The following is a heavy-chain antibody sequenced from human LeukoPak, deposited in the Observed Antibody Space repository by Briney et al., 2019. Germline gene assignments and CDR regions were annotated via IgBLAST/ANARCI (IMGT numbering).Heavy chain of an antibody. J-gene: IGHJ4*02. CDR3: ARDSIAARLGFDY. Sequence: ASVKVSCKASGYTFTGYYMHWVRQAPGQGLEWMGWINPNSGGTNYAQKLQGRVTMTRDTSISTAYMELSRLRSDDTAVYYCARDSIAARLGFDYWGQGTLVTVSS. CDR2: INPNSGGT. CDR1: GYTFTGYY. V-gene: IGHV1-2*02. D-gene: IGHD6-6*01.